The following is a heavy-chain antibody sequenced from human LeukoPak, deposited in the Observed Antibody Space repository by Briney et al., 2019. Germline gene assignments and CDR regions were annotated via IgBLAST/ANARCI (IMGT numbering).Heavy chain of an antibody. CDR3: ATGYSPGYF. CDR2: IYSGGGST. Sequence: GGSLRLSCAASGFTVSTNYLSWVRQVPGKGLEWFSVIYSGGGSTYYADSVKGRFIISRDNANNTLYLQMNSLRVEDTAVYYCATGYSPGYFWGQGTLVTVSS. J-gene: IGHJ4*02. V-gene: IGHV3-66*01. CDR1: GFTVSTNY. D-gene: IGHD5-18*01.